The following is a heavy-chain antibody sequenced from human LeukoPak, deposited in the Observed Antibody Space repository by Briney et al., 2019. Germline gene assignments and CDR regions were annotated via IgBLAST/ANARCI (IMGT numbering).Heavy chain of an antibody. V-gene: IGHV1-2*06. CDR2: INPNSGGT. CDR3: ASTVWDYYDSSGYRGSHAFDI. Sequence: ASVKVSCKAPGYTFTGYYMHWVRQAPGQGLEWMGRINPNSGGTNYAQKFQGRVTMTRDTSISTAYMELSRLRSDDTAVYYCASTVWDYYDSSGYRGSHAFDIWGQGTMVTVSS. J-gene: IGHJ3*02. D-gene: IGHD3-22*01. CDR1: GYTFTGYY.